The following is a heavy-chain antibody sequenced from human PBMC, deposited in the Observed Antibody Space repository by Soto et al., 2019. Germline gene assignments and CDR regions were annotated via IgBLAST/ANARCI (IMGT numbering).Heavy chain of an antibody. J-gene: IGHJ4*02. V-gene: IGHV1-18*01. CDR1: GYTFTSYG. Sequence: QVQLVQSGAEVKKPGASVEVSCKASGYTFTSYGISWVRQAPGQGLEWMGWISAYNGNTNYAQKLQGRFTMTTDTATSTAYMELRSLRSDDTAVYYCARPDIAAAGGYYFDYWGQGTLVTVSS. CDR3: ARPDIAAAGGYYFDY. CDR2: ISAYNGNT. D-gene: IGHD6-13*01.